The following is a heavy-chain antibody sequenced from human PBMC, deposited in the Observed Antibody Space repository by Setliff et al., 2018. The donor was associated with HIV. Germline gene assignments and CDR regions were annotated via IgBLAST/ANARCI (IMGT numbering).Heavy chain of an antibody. J-gene: IGHJ4*01. Sequence: GASVKVSCKASGYTSTTYPMHWVRQAPGQGLEWMGVINTSGGSAGYAEKFRGRVTMTRDTSTNTVYMDLRNLRSEDTAVYYCARNQGDSSGWYAGDFWGHGTLVTVSS. CDR1: GYTSTTYP. D-gene: IGHD6-19*01. V-gene: IGHV1-46*01. CDR3: ARNQGDSSGWYAGDF. CDR2: INTSGGSA.